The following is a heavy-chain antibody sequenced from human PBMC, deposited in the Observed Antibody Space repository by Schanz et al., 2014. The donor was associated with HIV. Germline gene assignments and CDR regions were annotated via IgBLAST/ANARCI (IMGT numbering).Heavy chain of an antibody. CDR1: GGTFSSYG. J-gene: IGHJ3*02. Sequence: QVHLVQSGAEVKKPGASVKVSCKASGGTFSSYGISWVRQAPGQGLEWMGGIIPIFGTTNYAQKFQGRVTITADESTSTAYMELSSLRSEDTAVYYCASGRFDTVIWWGDAFLIWGRGTMVTVSS. CDR2: IIPIFGTT. D-gene: IGHD5-18*01. V-gene: IGHV1-69*01. CDR3: ASGRFDTVIWWGDAFLI.